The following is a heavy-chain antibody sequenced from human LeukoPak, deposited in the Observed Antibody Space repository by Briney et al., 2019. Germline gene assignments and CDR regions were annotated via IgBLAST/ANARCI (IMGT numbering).Heavy chain of an antibody. CDR2: IIPILGIA. CDR3: ARSADRTEVAVDFDY. J-gene: IGHJ4*02. Sequence: SVKVSCKASGGTFSSYAISWVRLAPGQGLEWMGRIIPILGIANYAQKFQGRVTITADKSTSTAYMELSSLRSEDTAVYYCARSADRTEVAVDFDYWGQGTLVTVSS. D-gene: IGHD6-19*01. CDR1: GGTFSSYA. V-gene: IGHV1-69*04.